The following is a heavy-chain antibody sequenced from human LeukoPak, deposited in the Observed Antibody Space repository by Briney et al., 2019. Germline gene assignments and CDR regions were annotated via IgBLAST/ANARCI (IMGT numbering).Heavy chain of an antibody. D-gene: IGHD3-10*01. CDR1: GFTFSSYG. Sequence: GGSLRLSCAASGFTFSSYGMHWVRQAPGKGLEWVAVISYDGSNKYYADSVKGRFTISRDNSKNTLYLQMSSLRAEDTAVYYCAHCRWFGEVHLCGMDVCGQGTTVTVSS. V-gene: IGHV3-30*03. J-gene: IGHJ6*02. CDR2: ISYDGSNK. CDR3: AHCRWFGEVHLCGMDV.